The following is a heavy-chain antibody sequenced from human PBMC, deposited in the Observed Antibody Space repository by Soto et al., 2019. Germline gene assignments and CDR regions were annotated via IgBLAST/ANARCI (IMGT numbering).Heavy chain of an antibody. CDR1: GGSISSSNW. CDR3: VRSRYGGCFDF. D-gene: IGHD4-17*01. V-gene: IGHV4-4*02. J-gene: IGHJ4*02. Sequence: KSSETLSLTCAVSGGSISSSNWWSWVRQPPGKGLEWIGEIYHSGSTNYNPSLKSRVTISVDNAKDSLHLQINSLRAEDTAVYYCVRSRYGGCFDFWGQGTLVTVSS. CDR2: IYHSGST.